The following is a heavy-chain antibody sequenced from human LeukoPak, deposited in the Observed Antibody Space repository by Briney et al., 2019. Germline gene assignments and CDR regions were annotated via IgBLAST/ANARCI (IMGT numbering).Heavy chain of an antibody. V-gene: IGHV3-48*02. D-gene: IGHD4-11*01. CDR3: ARGEMARYSNYEEGFDY. CDR2: ISSSSSTI. J-gene: IGHJ4*02. Sequence: PGGSLRLSCAASGFTFSSYSMNWVRQAPGKGLEWVSYISSSSSTIYYADSVKGRFTISRDNAKNSLYLQMNSLRDEDTAVYYCARGEMARYSNYEEGFDYWGQGTLVTVSS. CDR1: GFTFSSYS.